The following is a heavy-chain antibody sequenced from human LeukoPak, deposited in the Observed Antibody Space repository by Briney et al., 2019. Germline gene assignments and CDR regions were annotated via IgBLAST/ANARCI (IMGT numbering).Heavy chain of an antibody. CDR1: GYTFTSYG. CDR3: ARDSSYSSLYYFDY. D-gene: IGHD6-13*01. J-gene: IGHJ4*02. Sequence: ASVKVSCKASGYTFTSYGISWVRQAPGQGLEWMGWISAYNGNTNYAQKLQGRVSMTTDTSTSTAYMELRSLRSDDTAVYYCARDSSYSSLYYFDYWGQGTLVTVSS. CDR2: ISAYNGNT. V-gene: IGHV1-18*01.